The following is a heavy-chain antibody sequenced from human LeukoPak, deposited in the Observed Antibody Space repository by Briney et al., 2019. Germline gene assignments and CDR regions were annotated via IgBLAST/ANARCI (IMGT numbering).Heavy chain of an antibody. J-gene: IGHJ4*02. Sequence: GESLKISCKGSGYSFTSYWIGWVRQMPGKGLEWMGIIYPGDSDTRYSPSFQGQVTISADKSISTAYLQWSSLKASDTAMYYCARYQGDGYNYHYFDYWGQGTLVTASS. D-gene: IGHD5-24*01. V-gene: IGHV5-51*01. CDR2: IYPGDSDT. CDR3: ARYQGDGYNYHYFDY. CDR1: GYSFTSYW.